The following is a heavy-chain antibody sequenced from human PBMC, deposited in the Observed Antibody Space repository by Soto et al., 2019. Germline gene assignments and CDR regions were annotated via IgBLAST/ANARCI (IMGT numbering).Heavy chain of an antibody. J-gene: IGHJ3*02. V-gene: IGHV4-39*01. CDR1: GGSISSSSYY. CDR3: GSFLEQQLRDAFDI. D-gene: IGHD6-13*01. CDR2: IYYSGST. Sequence: QLQLQESGPGLVKPSETLSLTCTVSGGSISSSSYYWGWIRQPPGKGLEWIGSIYYSGSTYYNPSLKSRVTISVDTSKNQFSLKLSSVTAADTAVYYCGSFLEQQLRDAFDIWGQGTMVTVSS.